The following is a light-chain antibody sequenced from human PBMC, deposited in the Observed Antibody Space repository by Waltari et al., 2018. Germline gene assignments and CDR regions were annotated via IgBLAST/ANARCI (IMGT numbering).Light chain of an antibody. CDR2: HDT. CDR3: QTWDSNTVV. J-gene: IGLJ3*02. CDR1: DLGAQS. Sequence: YESTQPPSVSVSAGPTVSIPCSGDDLGAQSTCCYQQRSGQSPVLVISHDTKRPSGIPERFSGSTSGNTATLTISETQALDEADYYFQTWDSNTVVFGGGTKLTVL. V-gene: IGLV3-1*01.